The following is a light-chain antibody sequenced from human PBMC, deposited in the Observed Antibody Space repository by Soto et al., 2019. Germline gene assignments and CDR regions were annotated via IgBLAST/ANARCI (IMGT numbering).Light chain of an antibody. V-gene: IGLV2-14*01. CDR1: SSDVGGYNY. Sequence: QSALTQSASVSGSPGQSITISCTGTSSDVGGYNYVSWYQQHPGKAPKLMIYDVSNRPSGVSNRFSGSKSGNTASLTISGLLAQDEADYYCSSYTSRSRSTYVFGTGTQLTVL. CDR3: SSYTSRSRSTYV. J-gene: IGLJ1*01. CDR2: DVS.